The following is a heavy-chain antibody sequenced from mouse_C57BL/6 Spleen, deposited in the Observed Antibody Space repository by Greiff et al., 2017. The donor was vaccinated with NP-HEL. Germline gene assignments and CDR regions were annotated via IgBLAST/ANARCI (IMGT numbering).Heavy chain of an antibody. CDR2: IDPETGGT. CDR3: TRFNYDYPFDY. J-gene: IGHJ2*01. Sequence: VQLQQSGAELVRPGASVTLSCKASGYTFTDYEMHWVKQTPVHGLEWIGAIDPETGGTAYNQKFKGKAILTADKSSSTAYMELRSLTSEDSAVYYCTRFNYDYPFDYWGQGTTLTVSS. D-gene: IGHD2-4*01. CDR1: GYTFTDYE. V-gene: IGHV1-15*01.